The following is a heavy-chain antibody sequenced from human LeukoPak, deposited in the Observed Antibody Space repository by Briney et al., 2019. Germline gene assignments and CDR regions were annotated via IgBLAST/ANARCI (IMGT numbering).Heavy chain of an antibody. J-gene: IGHJ4*02. CDR3: ARVPGAVAIDN. CDR2: IYYSGST. CDR1: GGSIRGYY. Sequence: KSSETLSLTCTVSGGSIRGYYWSWIRQPPGKGLEWIGYIYYSGSTNYNPSLKSRVTISVDTSKNQFSLKLNSVTAADTAVYYCARVPGAVAIDNWGQGTLVTVSS. V-gene: IGHV4-59*01. D-gene: IGHD3-10*01.